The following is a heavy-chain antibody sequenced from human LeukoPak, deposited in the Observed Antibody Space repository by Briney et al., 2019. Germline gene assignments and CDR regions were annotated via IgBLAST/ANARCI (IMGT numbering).Heavy chain of an antibody. J-gene: IGHJ5*02. CDR3: AREHRYSSSWYWFDP. D-gene: IGHD6-13*01. CDR2: ISAYNGNT. CDR1: GYTFTSYG. V-gene: IGHV1-18*01. Sequence: ASVKVSCKASGYTFTSYGISWVRQAPGQGLEWMGWISAYNGNTNYAQKLQGRVTMTTDTSTSTAYMELRSLRSEDTAVYYCAREHRYSSSWYWFDPWGQGTLVTVSS.